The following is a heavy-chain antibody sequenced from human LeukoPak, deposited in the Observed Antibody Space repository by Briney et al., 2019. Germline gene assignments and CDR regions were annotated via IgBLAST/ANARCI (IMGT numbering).Heavy chain of an antibody. CDR3: TRQARPAEFCRGAICYDLDFYGMDV. V-gene: IGHV3-73*01. CDR1: GWTLSGPA. Sequence: GGSLKLSCAASGWTLSGPAMHWVRQASGKGLEWVGRIRSKANNDATEYAASVKGRFTSFRDDSKNTAYLQMNSLKIEDTGVYYCTRQARPAEFCRGAICYDLDFYGMDVWGQGTTVTVSS. J-gene: IGHJ6*02. CDR2: IRSKANNDAT. D-gene: IGHD2-2*01.